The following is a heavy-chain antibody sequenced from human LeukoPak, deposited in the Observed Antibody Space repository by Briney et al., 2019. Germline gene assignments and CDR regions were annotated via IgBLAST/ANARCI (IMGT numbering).Heavy chain of an antibody. CDR1: GGSFSGYY. D-gene: IGHD3-22*01. J-gene: IGHJ5*02. Sequence: SETLSLTCAVYGGSFSGYYWSWIRPPPGKGLEWIGEINHSGSTNYNPSLKSRVTISVDTSKNQFSLKLSSVTAADTAVYYCARGLPITMIVVVITTNWFDPWGQGTLVTVSS. V-gene: IGHV4-34*01. CDR2: INHSGST. CDR3: ARGLPITMIVVVITTNWFDP.